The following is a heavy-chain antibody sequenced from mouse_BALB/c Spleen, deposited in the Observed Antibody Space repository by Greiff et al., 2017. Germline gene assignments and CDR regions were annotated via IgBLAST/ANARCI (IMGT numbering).Heavy chain of an antibody. D-gene: IGHD1-2*01. V-gene: IGHV5-4*02. CDR3: ARVTTARGFAY. CDR2: ISDGGSYT. CDR1: GFTFSDYY. J-gene: IGHJ3*01. Sequence: EVKLVESGGGLVKPGGSLKLSCAASGFTFSDYYMYWVRQTPEKRLEWVATISDGGSYTYYPDSVKGRFTISRDNAKNNLYLQMSSLKSEDTAMYYCARVTTARGFAYWGQGTLVTVSA.